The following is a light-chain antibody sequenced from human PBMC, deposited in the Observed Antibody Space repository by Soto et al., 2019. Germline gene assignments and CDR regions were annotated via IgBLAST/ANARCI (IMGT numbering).Light chain of an antibody. CDR3: CSYAGSYTGV. CDR2: DVS. J-gene: IGLJ1*01. V-gene: IGLV2-11*01. Sequence: QSVLTKPRSVSGSPGQSVTISCTGTSSDVGAYNYVSWYQHHPGKAPKFMIYDVSKRPSGVPDRFSGSKSGNTASLTISGLQAEDEADYYCCSYAGSYTGVFGTGTKLTVL. CDR1: SSDVGAYNY.